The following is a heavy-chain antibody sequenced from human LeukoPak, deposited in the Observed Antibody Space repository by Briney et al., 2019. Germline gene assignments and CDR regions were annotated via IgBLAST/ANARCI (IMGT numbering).Heavy chain of an antibody. D-gene: IGHD3-10*01. CDR2: ISYDENNK. J-gene: IGHJ4*02. CDR1: GFTFSSYA. CDR3: ARAGGTIVRGLDY. Sequence: SGGPLRFSCAASGFTFSSYAMHWVGQAPGKGLEGMAVISYDENNKYYADSAKGRFTISGDNSKNTLYLQINSLGAEDTAVYYCARAGGTIVRGLDYWGQGTLVTVSS. V-gene: IGHV3-30*04.